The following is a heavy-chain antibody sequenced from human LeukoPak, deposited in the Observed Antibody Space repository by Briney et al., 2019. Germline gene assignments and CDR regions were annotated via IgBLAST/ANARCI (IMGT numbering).Heavy chain of an antibody. CDR3: ARRQNSGSYDY. CDR2: IYPGDSDT. Sequence: GESLKISCEGSGYSFTTYWIGWVRQMPGKGLEWMGIIYPGDSDTRYSPSFQGQVTISADKSISTAYLQWSSLEASDTAMYYCARRQNSGSYDYWGQGTLVTVSS. CDR1: GYSFTTYW. V-gene: IGHV5-51*01. J-gene: IGHJ4*02. D-gene: IGHD1-26*01.